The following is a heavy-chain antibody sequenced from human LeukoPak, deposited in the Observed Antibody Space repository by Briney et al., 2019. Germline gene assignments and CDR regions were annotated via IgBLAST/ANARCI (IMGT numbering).Heavy chain of an antibody. J-gene: IGHJ4*02. CDR3: ARSYYDPYYYDTNGHFFSIRHFDS. Sequence: GASVKVSCKASGYTFTSYAMNWVRQAPGQGLEWMGWINPNSGGTNYAQKFQGRVTMTRDTSISTAYMELSRLRSDDTAVYYCARSYYDPYYYDTNGHFFSIRHFDSWGQGTLVTVSS. CDR2: INPNSGGT. V-gene: IGHV1-2*02. CDR1: GYTFTSYA. D-gene: IGHD3-22*01.